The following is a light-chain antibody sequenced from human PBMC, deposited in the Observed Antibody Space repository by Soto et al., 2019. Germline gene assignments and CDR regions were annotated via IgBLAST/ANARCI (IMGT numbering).Light chain of an antibody. V-gene: IGKV3-20*01. CDR3: QQYGSSPET. J-gene: IGKJ1*01. CDR1: QSVSSSY. CDR2: GAS. Sequence: EIVLTQSPGTLSLSPGERATLSCRASQSVSSSYLAWYQQKTGQAPRLLIYGASSRATGSPDRFSGSGSGTDFTLTISRLEPEDFAVYYCQQYGSSPETFGQGTKVEIK.